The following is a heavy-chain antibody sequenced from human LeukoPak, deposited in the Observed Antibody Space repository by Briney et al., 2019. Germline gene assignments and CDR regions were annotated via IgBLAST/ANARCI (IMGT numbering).Heavy chain of an antibody. V-gene: IGHV4-61*02. D-gene: IGHD5-18*01. CDR1: GGSISSGSYY. CDR2: IYTSGST. J-gene: IGHJ6*03. Sequence: SQTLSLTCTVSGGSISSGSYYWSWIRQPAGKGLEWIGRIYTSGSTNYNPSLKSRVTISVDTSKNQFSLKLSSVTAADTAVYYCARDNAGYSYGPNYYYYYYMDVWGKGTTVTVSS. CDR3: ARDNAGYSYGPNYYYYYYMDV.